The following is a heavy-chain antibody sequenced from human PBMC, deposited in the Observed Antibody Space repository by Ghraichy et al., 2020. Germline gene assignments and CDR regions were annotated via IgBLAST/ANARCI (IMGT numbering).Heavy chain of an antibody. V-gene: IGHV3-33*03. CDR1: GFAFSTYC. CDR2: IWYDGSKK. D-gene: IGHD3-3*01. CDR3: ASITIFGVVPTSNGMDA. J-gene: IGHJ6*02. Sequence: GSLRLSCAASGFAFSTYCMHWVRQAPGKGLEWVAVIWYDGSKKYYAESVKGRFTISRDNFKNTLYLQMNSLRAEDTAVYYCASITIFGVVPTSNGMDAWGQGTTVAVSS.